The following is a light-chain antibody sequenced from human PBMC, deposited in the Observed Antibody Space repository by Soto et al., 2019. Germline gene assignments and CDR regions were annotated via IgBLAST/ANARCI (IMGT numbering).Light chain of an antibody. CDR3: QRFVDSPPRWT. CDR1: QSVSSY. CDR2: AAS. J-gene: IGKJ1*01. V-gene: IGKV3-20*01. Sequence: EIVLTQSPATLSLSPGERATPSCRASQSVSSYLAWYQQKPGQAPRLLIYAASSRATGIPDRFSGSGSGADFTLTISRLEPEDSALYYCQRFVDSPPRWTFGQGTKVDIK.